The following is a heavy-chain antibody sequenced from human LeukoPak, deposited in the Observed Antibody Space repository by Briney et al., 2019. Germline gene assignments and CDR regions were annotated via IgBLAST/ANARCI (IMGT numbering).Heavy chain of an antibody. V-gene: IGHV1-2*02. CDR1: GDTFSDYY. J-gene: IGHJ6*03. Sequence: ASVKVSCKASGDTFSDYYAHWVRQAPGQGLEWMGWINPNNGGTNYAQKFQGRVTMTRDTSISTAYMELSRLRSDDTAVYYCAIKTSGLLRKGGAMDVWGKGTTVTVSS. CDR2: INPNNGGT. CDR3: AIKTSGLLRKGGAMDV. D-gene: IGHD5-12*01.